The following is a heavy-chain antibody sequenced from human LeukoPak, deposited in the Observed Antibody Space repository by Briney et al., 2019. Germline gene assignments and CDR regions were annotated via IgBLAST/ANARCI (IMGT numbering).Heavy chain of an antibody. CDR3: ARQVAPTACFDY. D-gene: IGHD2-2*01. CDR2: IYPGDSDT. CDR1: GYSFTSYW. V-gene: IGHV5-51*01. J-gene: IGHJ4*02. Sequence: GESLKISCKGSGYSFTSYWIGWVRQMPGKGLEWMGIIYPGDSDTRYSPSLQGQVTISADKSISTAYLKWSSLKAPDTAMYYCARQVAPTACFDYWGQGTLVTVSS.